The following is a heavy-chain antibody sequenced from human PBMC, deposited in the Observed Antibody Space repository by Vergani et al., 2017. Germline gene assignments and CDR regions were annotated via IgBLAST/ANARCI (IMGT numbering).Heavy chain of an antibody. V-gene: IGHV1-2*02. Sequence: QVQLVQSGAEVKKPGASVKVSCKTSGYTFTDYYINWVRQAPGQGLEWMGWISPHTADTDYAHALKGRVTMTLDTSITTAYLELSRLTSDDTAVYYCATGYFYHRTGVYDSFKFWVQGTPVTVSS. CDR3: ATGYFYHRTGVYDSFKF. CDR2: ISPHTADT. CDR1: GYTFTDYY. J-gene: IGHJ3*01. D-gene: IGHD2-8*02.